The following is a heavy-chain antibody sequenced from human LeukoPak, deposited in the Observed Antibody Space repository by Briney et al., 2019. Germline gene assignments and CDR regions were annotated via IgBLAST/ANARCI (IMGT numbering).Heavy chain of an antibody. Sequence: GGXLRLSCAASGFTFSSYAMSWVRQAPGKGLEWVSAISGSGGSTYYADSVKGRFTISRDNSKNTLYLQMSSLRAEDTAVYYCAKCYYDSSGYYFGAFDIWGQGTMVTVSS. V-gene: IGHV3-23*01. J-gene: IGHJ3*02. CDR1: GFTFSSYA. CDR2: ISGSGGST. CDR3: AKCYYDSSGYYFGAFDI. D-gene: IGHD3-22*01.